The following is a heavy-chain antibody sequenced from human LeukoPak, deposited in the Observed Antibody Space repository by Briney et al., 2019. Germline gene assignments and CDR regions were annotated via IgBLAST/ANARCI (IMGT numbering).Heavy chain of an antibody. CDR1: GFTFSTYT. J-gene: IGHJ6*03. CDR2: ISSGSSYI. V-gene: IGHV3-21*01. Sequence: GGSLRLSCAASGFTFSTYTMNWVRQAPGKGLEWVSSISSGSSYIYYADSVKGRFTISRDNAMNSLYLQMNSLRAEDTAVYCCARSQKTTVIDYMDVWGKGTTVTVSS. D-gene: IGHD4-11*01. CDR3: ARSQKTTVIDYMDV.